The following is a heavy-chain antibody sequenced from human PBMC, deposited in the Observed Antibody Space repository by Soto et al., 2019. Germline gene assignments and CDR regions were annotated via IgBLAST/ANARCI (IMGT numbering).Heavy chain of an antibody. CDR3: AKDYYDSSGLFNY. D-gene: IGHD3-22*01. CDR2: ISYDGSNK. Sequence: VQLVESGGGLVKPGGSLRLSCAASGFTFSSYGMHWVRQAPGKGLEWVAVISYDGSNKYYADSVKGRFTISRDNSKNTLYLQMNSLRAEDTAVYYCAKDYYDSSGLFNYWGQGTLVTVSS. J-gene: IGHJ4*02. V-gene: IGHV3-30*18. CDR1: GFTFSSYG.